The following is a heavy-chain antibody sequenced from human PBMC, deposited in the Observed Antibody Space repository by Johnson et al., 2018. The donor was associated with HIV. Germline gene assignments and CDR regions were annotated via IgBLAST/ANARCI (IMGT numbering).Heavy chain of an antibody. V-gene: IGHV3-23*04. D-gene: IGHD5-24*01. J-gene: IGHJ3*02. CDR1: GFTFSSYA. Sequence: VQLVESGGGLVQPGGSLRLSCAASGFTFSSYAMSWVRQAPGKGLEWVSAISGSGGSTYYADSVKGRFTLSRDNSKNTLYLQMGSLRAEDMAVYYCASDRMRGGYNSVDAFDIWGQGTMVTVSS. CDR2: ISGSGGST. CDR3: ASDRMRGGYNSVDAFDI.